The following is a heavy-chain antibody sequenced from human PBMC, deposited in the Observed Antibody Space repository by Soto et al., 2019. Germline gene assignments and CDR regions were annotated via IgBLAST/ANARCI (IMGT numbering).Heavy chain of an antibody. Sequence: GGSLRLSCAASGFTFSSYSMNWVRQAPGKGLEWVSYISSSSSTIYYADSVKGRFTISRDNAKNSLYLQMNGLRDEDTAVYDCARGLLSMNWFDPWGQGTLVTFSS. CDR1: GFTFSSYS. CDR2: ISSSSSTI. V-gene: IGHV3-48*02. J-gene: IGHJ5*02. D-gene: IGHD3-10*01. CDR3: ARGLLSMNWFDP.